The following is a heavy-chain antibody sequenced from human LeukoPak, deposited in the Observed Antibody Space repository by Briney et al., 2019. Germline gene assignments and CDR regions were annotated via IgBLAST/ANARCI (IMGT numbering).Heavy chain of an antibody. D-gene: IGHD3-10*01. V-gene: IGHV4-4*07. CDR3: ARGSLGPDY. Sequence: SETLSLTCTVSGGSMSNYYWSWIRQPAGKELELIGRIFPSGIINYNPSLISRVTMSVDTSKNQFSLKLNSVTAADTAVYYCARGSLGPDYWGQGTLVTVSS. CDR2: IFPSGII. CDR1: GGSMSNYY. J-gene: IGHJ4*02.